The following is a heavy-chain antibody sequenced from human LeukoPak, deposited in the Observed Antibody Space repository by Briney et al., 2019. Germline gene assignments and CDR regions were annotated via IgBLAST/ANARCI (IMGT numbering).Heavy chain of an antibody. CDR1: GFTFSSYW. D-gene: IGHD3-10*01. CDR3: ARGGEGSLLWFGELNFDY. V-gene: IGHV4-34*01. CDR2: INHSGST. J-gene: IGHJ4*02. Sequence: AGGSLRLSCAASGFTFSSYWMNWARQPPGKGLEWIGEINHSGSTNYNPSLKSRVTISVDTSKNQFSLKLSSVTAADTAVYYCARGGEGSLLWFGELNFDYWGQGTLVTVSS.